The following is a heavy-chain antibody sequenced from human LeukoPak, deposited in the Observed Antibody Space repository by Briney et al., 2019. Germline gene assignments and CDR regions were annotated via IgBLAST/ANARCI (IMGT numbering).Heavy chain of an antibody. CDR1: GYSISSGYY. V-gene: IGHV4-38-2*02. Sequence: SETLSLTCTVSGYSISSGYYWGWIRQPPGKGLEWIGSIYYSGSTYYNPSLKSRVTISVDTSKNQFSLKLSSVTAADTAVYYCARVQSRLSWFDPWGQGTQVTVSS. J-gene: IGHJ5*02. CDR2: IYYSGST. CDR3: ARVQSRLSWFDP.